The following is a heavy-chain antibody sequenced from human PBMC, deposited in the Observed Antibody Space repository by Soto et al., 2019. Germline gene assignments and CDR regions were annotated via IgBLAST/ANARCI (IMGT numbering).Heavy chain of an antibody. CDR1: GGSISSSNW. CDR2: IYHSGST. D-gene: IGHD3-10*01. Sequence: QVQLQESGPGLVKPSGTLSLTCAVSGGSISSSNWWSWDRQPPGKGLEWIGEIYHSGSTNYNPSLKSRVTISVAKARNPFSLKLSSVTAADTAVYYCARRWGEGRVDYWGQGTLVTVSS. CDR3: ARRWGEGRVDY. J-gene: IGHJ4*02. V-gene: IGHV4-4*02.